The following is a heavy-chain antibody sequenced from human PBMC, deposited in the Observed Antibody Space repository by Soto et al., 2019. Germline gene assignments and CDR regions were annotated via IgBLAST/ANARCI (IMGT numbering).Heavy chain of an antibody. Sequence: QVQLQESGPGLVKPSETLSLTCTVSGGSISSYYWSWIRQPPGKGLEWIGYIYYSGSTNYNPSLKSRVTISVDTSKNQFSLKLSSVTAADTAVYYCARGTDFWSGYYDYYYYSYMDVWGKGTTVTVSS. CDR3: ARGTDFWSGYYDYYYYSYMDV. CDR1: GGSISSYY. V-gene: IGHV4-59*01. J-gene: IGHJ6*03. CDR2: IYYSGST. D-gene: IGHD3-3*01.